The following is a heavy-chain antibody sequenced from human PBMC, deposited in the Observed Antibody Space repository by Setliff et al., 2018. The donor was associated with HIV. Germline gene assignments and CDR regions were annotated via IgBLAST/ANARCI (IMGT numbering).Heavy chain of an antibody. J-gene: IGHJ5*02. V-gene: IGHV4-34*11. CDR2: FYYSGST. D-gene: IGHD2-15*01. CDR3: ARVGTVVTGDWIDP. CDR1: NASFSDYY. Sequence: SETLSLTCAVYNASFSDYYRGWIRQAPGKGLERIGYFYYSGSTNYNPALKGRVTISADTSENQLSQKVRYVTAADTAVYYCARVGTVVTGDWIDPWGQGTLVTVSS.